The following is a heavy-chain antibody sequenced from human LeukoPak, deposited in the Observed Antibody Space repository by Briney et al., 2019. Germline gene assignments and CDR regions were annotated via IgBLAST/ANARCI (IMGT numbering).Heavy chain of an antibody. CDR2: ISGSGGST. J-gene: IGHJ4*02. CDR1: GFTFTNAW. D-gene: IGHD5-12*01. Sequence: GGSLRLSCAASGFTFTNAWMTWVRQAPGKGLEWVSAISGSGGSTYYADSVKGRFTISRDNSKNTLYLQMNSLRAEDTAVYYCAKDFSEVATNSPVDYWGQGTLVTVSS. CDR3: AKDFSEVATNSPVDY. V-gene: IGHV3-23*01.